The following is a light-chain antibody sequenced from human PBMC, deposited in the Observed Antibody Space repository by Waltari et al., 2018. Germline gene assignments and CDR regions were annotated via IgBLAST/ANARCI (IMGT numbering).Light chain of an antibody. Sequence: AIQLTQSPSSLSASEGDRVTITCRASQGISSALAWYQQKPGKAPKLLIYDASSLESGVPSRFSGSGSGTDFTLTISSLQPEDFATYYCQQFNSYHLFTFGPGTKVDIK. CDR2: DAS. CDR3: QQFNSYHLFT. V-gene: IGKV1-13*02. J-gene: IGKJ3*01. CDR1: QGISSA.